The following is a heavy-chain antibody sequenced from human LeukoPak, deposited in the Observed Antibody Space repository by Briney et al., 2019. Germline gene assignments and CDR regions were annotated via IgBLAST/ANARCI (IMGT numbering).Heavy chain of an antibody. D-gene: IGHD3-9*01. Sequence: GGSLRLSCAASGFTFSSYSMNWVRQAPGKGLEWVSSINSSSSYIYYADSVKGRFTISRDNAKNSLYLQMNSLRAEDTAVYYCATEYDILTGYAYYFDYWGQGTLVTVSS. J-gene: IGHJ4*02. CDR1: GFTFSSYS. CDR3: ATEYDILTGYAYYFDY. CDR2: INSSSSYI. V-gene: IGHV3-21*01.